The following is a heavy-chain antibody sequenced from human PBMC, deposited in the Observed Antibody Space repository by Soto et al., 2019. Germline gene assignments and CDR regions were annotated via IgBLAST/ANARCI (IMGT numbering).Heavy chain of an antibody. CDR1: GFTFGDHF. D-gene: IGHD2-21*02. V-gene: IGHV3-11*01. J-gene: IGHJ6*02. Sequence: QVQLVDSGGDLVKPGGSLRLSCATSGFTFGDHFMSWFRQAPGKGLEWLSYISGTGDTIYYADSVRGRFTISRDNAKNSLYLHMNTLRAEDTAVYYCARDRLPSAYKGMNVWGQGTPVIVSS. CDR2: ISGTGDTI. CDR3: ARDRLPSAYKGMNV.